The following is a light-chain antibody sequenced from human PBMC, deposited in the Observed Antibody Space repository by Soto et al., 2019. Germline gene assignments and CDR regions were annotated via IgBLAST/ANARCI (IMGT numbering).Light chain of an antibody. CDR2: KAS. CDR3: QQYNNWPPAT. CDR1: QTISSW. J-gene: IGKJ5*01. V-gene: IGKV1-5*03. Sequence: DIQMTQSPSTLSGSVGDRVTITCRASQTISSWLAWYQQKPGKAPKLLIYKASTLKSGVPSRFSGSGSGTEFTLTISSLQSEDFAVYYCQQYNNWPPATFGQGTRLEIK.